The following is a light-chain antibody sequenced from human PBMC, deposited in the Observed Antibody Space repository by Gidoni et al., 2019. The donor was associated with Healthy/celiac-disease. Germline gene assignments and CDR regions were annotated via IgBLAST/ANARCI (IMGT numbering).Light chain of an antibody. Sequence: QLVLTQSPSASASLGASVKLTCTLSSGHSTYAIAWHQQQPEKGPRYLMKLNSDGSHSKGDGIPDRFSGSSSGAERYLTISSLQSDDEADYYCQTWGTGMSWVFGGGTKLTV. V-gene: IGLV4-69*01. CDR1: SGHSTYA. CDR3: QTWGTGMSWV. CDR2: LNSDGSH. J-gene: IGLJ3*02.